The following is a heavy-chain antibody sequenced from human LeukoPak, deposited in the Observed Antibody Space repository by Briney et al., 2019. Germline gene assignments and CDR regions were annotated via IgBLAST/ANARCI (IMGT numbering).Heavy chain of an antibody. CDR1: GFTFSDYY. CDR2: ISSSGSTI. J-gene: IGHJ4*02. Sequence: GSLRLSCAASGFTFSDYYLSWIRPAPGKGLEWVSYISSSGSTIYYADSVKGRFTISRDNAKNSLYLQMSSLRAEDTAVYYCARVRDWNYAFDSWGQGTLVTVSS. CDR3: ARVRDWNYAFDS. D-gene: IGHD1-7*01. V-gene: IGHV3-11*04.